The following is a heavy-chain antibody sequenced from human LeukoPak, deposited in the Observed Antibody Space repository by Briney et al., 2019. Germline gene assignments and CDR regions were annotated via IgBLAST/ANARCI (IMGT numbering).Heavy chain of an antibody. V-gene: IGHV4-39*01. D-gene: IGHD1-1*01. CDR2: IYYSGST. Sequence: SETLSLTCTVSGGSISSSIYYWGWIRQPPGKGLEWIGSIYYSGSTYYNPSLKSRVTISVDTSKNQFSLKLSSVTAADTAVYYCARGQLERPHEYYFDYWGQGTLVTVSS. J-gene: IGHJ4*02. CDR1: GGSISSSIYY. CDR3: ARGQLERPHEYYFDY.